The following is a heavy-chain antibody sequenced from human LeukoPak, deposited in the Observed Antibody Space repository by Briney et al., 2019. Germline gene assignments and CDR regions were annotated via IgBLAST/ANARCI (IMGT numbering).Heavy chain of an antibody. CDR1: GFTFSSYS. CDR3: ARDTPYYDFWSSYYYYYYMDV. D-gene: IGHD3-3*01. CDR2: ISSSSSTI. J-gene: IGHJ6*03. V-gene: IGHV3-48*01. Sequence: GGSLRLSCAASGFTFSSYSMNWVRQAPGKGLEWVSYISSSSSTIYYADSVKGRFTISRDNAKNSLYLQMNSLRAEDTAVYYCARDTPYYDFWSSYYYYYYMDVWGKGTTVTVSS.